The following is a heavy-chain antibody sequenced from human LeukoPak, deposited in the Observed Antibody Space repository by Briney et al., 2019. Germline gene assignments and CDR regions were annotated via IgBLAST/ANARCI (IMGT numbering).Heavy chain of an antibody. CDR1: GFTFSKDW. D-gene: IGHD6-19*01. CDR3: VRVTNSGWY. Sequence: GGSLRLSRGASGFTFSKDWMHWVRQAPGKGLVWVSRIDSDAISTIYADSVKGRFTISRDNAKNTLYLQMNSLTAEDTAVYYCVRVTNSGWYWGQGAQVTVSS. CDR2: IDSDAIST. J-gene: IGHJ4*02. V-gene: IGHV3-74*01.